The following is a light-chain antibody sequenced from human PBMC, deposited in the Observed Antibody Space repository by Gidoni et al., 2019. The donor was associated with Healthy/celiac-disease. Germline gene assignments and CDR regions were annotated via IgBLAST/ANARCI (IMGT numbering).Light chain of an antibody. V-gene: IGKV3-11*01. CDR3: QQRSNWPPLT. CDR1: QSVSSY. J-gene: IGKJ4*01. Sequence: IVLTQPPATLSLSPGERATLSCRASQSVSSYLAWYQQKPGQPPRLLIYDASNRATGIPARFSGSGSGTDFTRTISSLEPEDFAVYYCQQRSNWPPLTFGGGTKVEIK. CDR2: DAS.